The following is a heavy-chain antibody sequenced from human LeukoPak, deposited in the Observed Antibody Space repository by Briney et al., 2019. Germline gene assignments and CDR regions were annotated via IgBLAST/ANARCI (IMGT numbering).Heavy chain of an antibody. CDR1: GGSFSGYY. D-gene: IGHD1-26*01. V-gene: IGHV4-34*01. Sequence: SETLSLTCAVYGGSFSGYYWSWIRQPPGKGLEWIGEINHSGSINYNPSLKSRVTISVDTSKNQFSLKLSSVTAADTAVYYCARGAAYSGSYFPFDYWGQGTLVTVSS. CDR3: ARGAAYSGSYFPFDY. CDR2: INHSGSI. J-gene: IGHJ4*02.